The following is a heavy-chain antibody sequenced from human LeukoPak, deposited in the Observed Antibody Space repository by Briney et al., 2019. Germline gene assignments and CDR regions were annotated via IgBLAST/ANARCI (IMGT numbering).Heavy chain of an antibody. CDR1: GFTFSNFA. Sequence: GGSLRLSCAASGFTFSNFAMSWVRQAPGKGLEWVSFISGSSSYIYYADSVKGRFTISRDNAKNSLYLQMNSLRAEDTAVYYCARGEYGSGSYHIDYWGQGTLVTVSS. D-gene: IGHD3-10*01. V-gene: IGHV3-21*01. J-gene: IGHJ4*02. CDR3: ARGEYGSGSYHIDY. CDR2: ISGSSSYI.